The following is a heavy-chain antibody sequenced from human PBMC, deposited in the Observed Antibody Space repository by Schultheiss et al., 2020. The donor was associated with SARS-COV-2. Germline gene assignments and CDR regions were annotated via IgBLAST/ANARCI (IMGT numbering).Heavy chain of an antibody. V-gene: IGHV3-11*04. J-gene: IGHJ4*02. CDR1: GFTFSDYY. CDR2: ISSSSSTI. D-gene: IGHD3-3*01. Sequence: GGSLRLSCAASGFTFSDYYMSWIRQAPGKGLEWVSYISSSSSTIYYADSVKGRFTISRDNAKNSLYLQMNSLRAEDTAVYYCATAPGGVIKPVDYWGQGTLVTVSS. CDR3: ATAPGGVIKPVDY.